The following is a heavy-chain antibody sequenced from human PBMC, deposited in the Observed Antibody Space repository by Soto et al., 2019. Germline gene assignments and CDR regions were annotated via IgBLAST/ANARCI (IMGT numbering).Heavy chain of an antibody. CDR3: ARRYCSSTSCPSNYYAMDV. Sequence: ASVKVSCKASGYTFTSYGISWVRQAPGQGLEWMGWISAYNGNTNYAQKLQGRVTMTTDKSISTAYLQWSSLRASDTAMYYCARRYCSSTSCPSNYYAMDVWGQGTTVTVSS. J-gene: IGHJ6*02. CDR1: GYTFTSYG. D-gene: IGHD2-2*01. CDR2: ISAYNGNT. V-gene: IGHV1-18*01.